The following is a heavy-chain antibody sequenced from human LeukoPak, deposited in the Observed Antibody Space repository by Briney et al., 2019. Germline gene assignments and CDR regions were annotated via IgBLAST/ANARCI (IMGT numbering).Heavy chain of an antibody. CDR1: GYTFTGYY. V-gene: IGHV1-2*03. Sequence: LGASVKVSCKASGYTFTGYYMHWVRQAPGQGLEWMGWINPNSGGTNCAQKFQGRVTMTRDTSISTAYMELSRLRSDDTAVYYCARAQEKAARGVLSAFDIWGQGTMVTVSS. J-gene: IGHJ3*02. CDR3: ARAQEKAARGVLSAFDI. D-gene: IGHD6-6*01. CDR2: INPNSGGT.